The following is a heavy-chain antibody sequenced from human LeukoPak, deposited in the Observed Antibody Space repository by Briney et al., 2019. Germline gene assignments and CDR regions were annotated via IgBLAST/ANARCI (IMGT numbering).Heavy chain of an antibody. CDR3: ARGRTGYQLLPTKKDYSYYYMDV. D-gene: IGHD2-2*01. V-gene: IGHV4-59*12. J-gene: IGHJ6*03. CDR1: GTSIKTYY. CDR2: IFDRGTT. Sequence: SETLSLTCNVSGTSIKTYYWSWIRQPPGRGLEWIGYIFDRGTTNYNPSLESRVTISAETSKNQVSLKVSSVTAADTAVYYCARGRTGYQLLPTKKDYSYYYMDVWDKGTTVTVSS.